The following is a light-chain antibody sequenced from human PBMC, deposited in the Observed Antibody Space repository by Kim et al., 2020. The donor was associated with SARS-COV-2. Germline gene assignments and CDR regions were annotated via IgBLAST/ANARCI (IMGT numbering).Light chain of an antibody. Sequence: EIVMTQSPATLSVSPGERATLSCRASQSVSSNLAWYQQKPGQAPRLLIYGASTRATGIPARFSGSGSGTEFTLTISSPQSEDFAVYYCQQYTNRPPFTFGLVTKVDIK. CDR3: QQYTNRPPFT. CDR2: GAS. CDR1: QSVSSN. J-gene: IGKJ4*01. V-gene: IGKV3-15*01.